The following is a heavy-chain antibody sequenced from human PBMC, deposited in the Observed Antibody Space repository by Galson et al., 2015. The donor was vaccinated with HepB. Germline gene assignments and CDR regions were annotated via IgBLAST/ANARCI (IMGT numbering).Heavy chain of an antibody. Sequence: ETLSLTCTVSGGSISSSSYYWGWIRQPPGKGLEWIGSIYYSGSTYYNPSLKSRVTISVDTSKNQFSLKLSSVTAADTAVYYCARELDYYGSGSTRLDAFDIWGQGTMVTVSS. J-gene: IGHJ3*02. D-gene: IGHD3-10*01. V-gene: IGHV4-39*07. CDR1: GGSISSSSYY. CDR2: IYYSGST. CDR3: ARELDYYGSGSTRLDAFDI.